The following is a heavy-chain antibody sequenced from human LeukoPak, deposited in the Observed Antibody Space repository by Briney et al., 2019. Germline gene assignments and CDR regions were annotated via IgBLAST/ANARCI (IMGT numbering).Heavy chain of an antibody. D-gene: IGHD6-13*01. CDR2: NYPCDSDT. CDR3: GRRYSSSWSYVFDI. Sequence: GESLKILCKGSGYSFPCYWNAWVRQMSGKGPELIGINYPCDSDTRLSPSLEGPVTIPASKSLSTAYSQCSSLEAPGTAMEYCGRRYSSSWSYVFDIWGEGTMVTVSS. J-gene: IGHJ3*02. V-gene: IGHV5-51*01. CDR1: GYSFPCYW.